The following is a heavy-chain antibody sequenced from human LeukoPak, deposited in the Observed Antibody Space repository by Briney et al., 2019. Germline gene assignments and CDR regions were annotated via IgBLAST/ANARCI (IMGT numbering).Heavy chain of an antibody. Sequence: PGGSLRLSCAASGFTLSSYEMNWVRQAPGKGLEWVSYISSSGSTIYYADSVKGRFTISRDNAKNSLYLQMNSLRAEDTAVYYCASLSITMIVVVSDYWGQGTLVTVSS. CDR1: GFTLSSYE. CDR3: ASLSITMIVVVSDY. CDR2: ISSSGSTI. J-gene: IGHJ4*02. V-gene: IGHV3-48*03. D-gene: IGHD3-22*01.